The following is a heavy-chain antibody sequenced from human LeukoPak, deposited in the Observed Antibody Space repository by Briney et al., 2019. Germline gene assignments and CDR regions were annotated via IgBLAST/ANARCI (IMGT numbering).Heavy chain of an antibody. CDR1: GYTLTELS. CDR3: ARVPYYYDSSGEPT. CDR2: ISAYNGNT. D-gene: IGHD3-22*01. V-gene: IGHV1-18*01. J-gene: IGHJ4*02. Sequence: ASVKVSCKVSGYTLTELSMHWVRQAPGQGLEWMGWISAYNGNTNYAQKLQGRVTMTTDTSTSTAYMELRSLRSDDTAVYYCARVPYYYDSSGEPTWGQGTLVTVSS.